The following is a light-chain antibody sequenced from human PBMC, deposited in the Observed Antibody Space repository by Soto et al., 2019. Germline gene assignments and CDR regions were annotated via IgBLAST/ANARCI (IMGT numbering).Light chain of an antibody. CDR1: SSDVGGYNY. V-gene: IGLV2-11*01. J-gene: IGLJ2*01. Sequence: QSALTQPRSVSGSSGQSATISCTGTSSDVGGYNYVSWYQQRPGKAPKVMIYDVSKRPPGVPDRFSGSKSGNTASLTISGLQAEDEADYYCCSYAGNKVIFGGGTKLTVL. CDR2: DVS. CDR3: CSYAGNKVI.